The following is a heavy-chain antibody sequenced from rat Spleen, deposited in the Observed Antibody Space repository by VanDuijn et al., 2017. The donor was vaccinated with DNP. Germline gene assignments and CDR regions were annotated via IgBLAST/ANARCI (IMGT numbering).Heavy chain of an antibody. CDR1: GFSLTDYS. CDR3: SRDLNWGGYFDY. J-gene: IGHJ2*01. Sequence: QVQLKESGPGMVQPSQTLSLTCTVSGFSLTDYSVHWVRQPPGKVLEWIAAISSGGSTYYNSGFKSRLSISRDTSKSQVFLKMNTLQTEDTAIYYCSRDLNWGGYFDYWGQGVMVTVSS. D-gene: IGHD5-1*01. V-gene: IGHV2-19*01. CDR2: ISSGGST.